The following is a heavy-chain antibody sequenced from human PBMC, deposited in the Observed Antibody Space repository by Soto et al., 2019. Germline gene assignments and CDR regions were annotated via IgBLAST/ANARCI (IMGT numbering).Heavy chain of an antibody. V-gene: IGHV5-51*01. CDR3: TARPDYYYYGMDV. J-gene: IGHJ6*02. CDR2: IYPGDSDT. D-gene: IGHD6-6*01. CDR1: GYSFTSYW. Sequence: GESLKISCKGSGYSFTSYWIGWVRQMPGKGLEWMGIIYPGDSDTRYSPSFQGQVTISADKSISTAYLQWSSLKASDTAMYYCTARPDYYYYGMDVWGQGTTVTVSS.